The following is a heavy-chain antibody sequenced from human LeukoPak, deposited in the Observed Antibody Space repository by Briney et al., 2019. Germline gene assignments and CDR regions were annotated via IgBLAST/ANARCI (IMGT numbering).Heavy chain of an antibody. J-gene: IGHJ4*02. CDR1: GFTFSDYY. D-gene: IGHD3-9*01. Sequence: PGGSLRLSCAASGFTFSDYYMSWIRQAPGKGLEWVSYISSSGSTIYYADSVKGRFTISRDNAKNSLYLQMNSLRAEDTAVYYCAREGSYDILTGYYSYFDYWGQGTLVTVSS. CDR2: ISSSGSTI. CDR3: AREGSYDILTGYYSYFDY. V-gene: IGHV3-11*01.